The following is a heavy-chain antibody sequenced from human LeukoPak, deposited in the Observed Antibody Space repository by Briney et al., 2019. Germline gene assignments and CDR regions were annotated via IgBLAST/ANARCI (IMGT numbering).Heavy chain of an antibody. J-gene: IGHJ6*03. CDR2: MNPNSGNT. V-gene: IGHV1-8*03. CDR3: ARARSPSSYPLLWFGAGRRGHYYYYYMDV. CDR1: GYTFTSYD. Sequence: GASVKVSCKASGYTFTSYDINWVRQATGQGLEWMGWMNPNSGNTGYAQKFQGRVTITRNTSISTAYMELSSLRSEDTAVYYCARARSPSSYPLLWFGAGRRGHYYYYYMDVWGKGTTVTVSS. D-gene: IGHD3-10*01.